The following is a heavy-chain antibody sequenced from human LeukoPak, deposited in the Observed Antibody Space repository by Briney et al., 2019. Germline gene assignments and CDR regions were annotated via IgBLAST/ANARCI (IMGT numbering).Heavy chain of an antibody. D-gene: IGHD6-19*01. V-gene: IGHV3-21*01. CDR3: ARDPSSGWYLKGWFDP. CDR2: ISTSSSYI. CDR1: GFTFSSYS. Sequence: PGGSLRLSCAASGFTFSSYSMNWVRQAPGKGLEWVSFISTSSSYIHNADSVKGRFTISRDNAENSLYLQMNSLRAEDTAVYYCARDPSSGWYLKGWFDPWGQGTLVTVSS. J-gene: IGHJ5*02.